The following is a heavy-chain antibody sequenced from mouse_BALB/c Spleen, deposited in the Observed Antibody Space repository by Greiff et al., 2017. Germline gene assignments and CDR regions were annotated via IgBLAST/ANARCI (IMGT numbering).Heavy chain of an antibody. CDR2: IYPGNVNT. Sequence: QVQLQQSGPELVKPGASVRISCKASGYTFTSYYIHWVKQRPGQGLEWIGWIYPGNVNTKHNEKFKGKATLTADKSSSTAYMQLSSLTSEDSAVYFCARGGNYYWYFDVWGAGTTVTVSS. J-gene: IGHJ1*01. D-gene: IGHD2-1*01. CDR3: ARGGNYYWYFDV. V-gene: IGHV1S56*01. CDR1: GYTFTSYY.